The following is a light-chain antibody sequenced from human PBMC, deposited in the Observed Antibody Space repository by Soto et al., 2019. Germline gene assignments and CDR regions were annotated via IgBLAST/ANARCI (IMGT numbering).Light chain of an antibody. J-gene: IGKJ2*01. CDR1: QSLLHINGNNY. CDR3: MQALQTPYT. V-gene: IGKV2-28*01. CDR2: LCS. Sequence: DIVMTQSPLSLPVTPGEPASISCRSSQSLLHINGNNYLDWYLQKPGQSPQLLIYLCSNRASGVPDSFSGSGSGTDVTLKISRVEAEDVWVYYCMQALQTPYTFGQGTKLEIK.